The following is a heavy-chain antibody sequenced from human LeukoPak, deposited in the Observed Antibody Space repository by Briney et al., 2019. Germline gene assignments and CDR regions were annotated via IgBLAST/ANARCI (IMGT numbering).Heavy chain of an antibody. CDR2: IWYDGSHK. Sequence: GRSLRLSCAASGFTFSSSGMHWVRQAPGKGLEWVAVIWYDGSHKYYADSVKGRFTISRDNSKNTLYLQMNSLRAEDTAVYYCARDLGYSSSWIDYWGQGTLVPVSS. V-gene: IGHV3-33*01. CDR3: ARDLGYSSSWIDY. J-gene: IGHJ4*02. CDR1: GFTFSSSG. D-gene: IGHD6-13*01.